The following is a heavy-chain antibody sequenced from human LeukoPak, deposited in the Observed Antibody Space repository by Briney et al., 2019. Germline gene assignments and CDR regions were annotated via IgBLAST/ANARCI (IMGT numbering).Heavy chain of an antibody. J-gene: IGHJ4*02. CDR1: GFTFSSYS. Sequence: GGSLRLSCAASGFTFSSYSMNWVRQAPGKGLEWVSSISSSSSYIYYADSVKGRFTISRDNAKNSLYLQMNSLRAEDTAVYYCARDLMGTLPSDYWGQGTLVTVSS. D-gene: IGHD1-1*01. V-gene: IGHV3-21*01. CDR3: ARDLMGTLPSDY. CDR2: ISSSSSYI.